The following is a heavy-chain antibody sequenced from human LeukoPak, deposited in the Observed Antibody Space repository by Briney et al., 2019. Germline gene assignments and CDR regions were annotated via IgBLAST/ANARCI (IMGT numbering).Heavy chain of an antibody. CDR1: GFTFSSYA. Sequence: GRSLRLSSAASGFTFSSYAMHGVRQAPGKGLEWVAVISYDGSNKYYADSVKGRFTISRDNSKNTLYLQMNSLRAEDTAVYYCARDDSGSYFDYWGQGTLVTVSS. J-gene: IGHJ4*02. V-gene: IGHV3-30-3*01. CDR2: ISYDGSNK. D-gene: IGHD1-26*01. CDR3: ARDDSGSYFDY.